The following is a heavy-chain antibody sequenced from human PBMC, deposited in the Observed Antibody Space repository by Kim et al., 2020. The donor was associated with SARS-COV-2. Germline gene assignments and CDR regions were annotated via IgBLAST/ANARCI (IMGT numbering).Heavy chain of an antibody. Sequence: GGSLRLSCAASGFTFSSYSMNWVRQAPGKGLEWVSSISSSSSYIYYADSVKGRFTISRDNAKNSLYLQMNSLRAEDTAVYYCARIYDFWSGYAFSPGYNWFDPWGQGTLVTVSS. J-gene: IGHJ5*02. V-gene: IGHV3-21*01. CDR3: ARIYDFWSGYAFSPGYNWFDP. D-gene: IGHD3-3*01. CDR2: ISSSSSYI. CDR1: GFTFSSYS.